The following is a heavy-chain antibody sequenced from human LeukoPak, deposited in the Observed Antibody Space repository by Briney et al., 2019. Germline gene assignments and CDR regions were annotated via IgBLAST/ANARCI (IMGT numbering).Heavy chain of an antibody. CDR1: GGSFSGYY. CDR2: INHSGST. Sequence: SETLSLTCAVYGGSFSGYYWSWIRQPPGEGLEWIGEINHSGSTNYNPSLKSRVTISVDTSKNQFSLKLSSVTAADTAVYYCARIKEYDYVWGTYRAFDYWGQGTLVTVSS. CDR3: ARIKEYDYVWGTYRAFDY. V-gene: IGHV4-34*01. J-gene: IGHJ4*02. D-gene: IGHD3-16*02.